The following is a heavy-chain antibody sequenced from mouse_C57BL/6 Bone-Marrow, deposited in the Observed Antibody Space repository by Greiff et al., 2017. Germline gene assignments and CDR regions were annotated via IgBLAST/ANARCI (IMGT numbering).Heavy chain of an antibody. D-gene: IGHD2-5*01. CDR2: IHPNSGST. CDR3: ARTGSNHDYAMDY. V-gene: IGHV1-64*01. CDR1: GYTFTSYW. J-gene: IGHJ4*01. Sequence: QVQLQQPGAELVKPGASVKLSCKASGYTFTSYWMHWVKQRPGQGLEWIGMIHPNSGSTNYNEKFKSKATLTVDKSSSTAYMQLSSLTSEDSAVYYCARTGSNHDYAMDYWGQGTSVTVSS.